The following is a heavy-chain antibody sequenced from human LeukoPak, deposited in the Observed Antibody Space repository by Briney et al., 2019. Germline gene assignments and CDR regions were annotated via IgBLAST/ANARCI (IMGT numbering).Heavy chain of an antibody. CDR3: ARGREPNGDYVL. D-gene: IGHD4-17*01. Sequence: SETLSLTCAVYGGSFSGYYWSWIRQPPGKGLEWIGEINHSGSTYYNPSLKSRVTISVDTSKNQFSLKLSSVTAADTAVYYCARGREPNGDYVLWGQGTLVTVSS. J-gene: IGHJ4*02. CDR1: GGSFSGYY. V-gene: IGHV4-34*01. CDR2: INHSGST.